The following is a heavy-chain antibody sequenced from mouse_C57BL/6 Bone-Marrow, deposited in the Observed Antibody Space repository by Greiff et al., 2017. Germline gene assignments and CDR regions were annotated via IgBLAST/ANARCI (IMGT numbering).Heavy chain of an antibody. CDR3: AKKPYYGNYCAY. CDR2: FHPYNDDT. D-gene: IGHD2-10*01. V-gene: IGHV1-47*01. J-gene: IGHJ3*01. Sequence: VQLQHSGAELVKPGASVKMSCKASGYTFTTYPIEWMKQNHGKSLEWIGNFHPYNDDTKYNEKFKGKATLTVEKSSSTVYLELSRLTSDDSAVYYCAKKPYYGNYCAYWGQGTLVTVSA. CDR1: GYTFTTYP.